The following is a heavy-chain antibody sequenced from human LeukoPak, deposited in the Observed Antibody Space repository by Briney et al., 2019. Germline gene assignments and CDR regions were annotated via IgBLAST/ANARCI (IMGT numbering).Heavy chain of an antibody. J-gene: IGHJ4*02. V-gene: IGHV4-30-2*01. CDR1: GGSISSGGYS. D-gene: IGHD1-26*01. CDR2: IYHSGST. CDR3: AKDGVRSYPLYYFDS. Sequence: SETLSLTCAVSGGSISSGGYSWSWIRQPPGKGLEWIGYIYHSGSTYYNPSLKSRVTISVDRSKNQFSLKLSSVTAADTAVYYCAKDGVRSYPLYYFDSWGQGTLVTVSS.